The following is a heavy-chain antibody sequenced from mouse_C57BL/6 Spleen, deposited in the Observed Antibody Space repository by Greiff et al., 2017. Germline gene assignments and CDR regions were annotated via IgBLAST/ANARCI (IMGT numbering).Heavy chain of an antibody. CDR3: ARLGDGSFFAY. D-gene: IGHD2-3*01. CDR2: IYPSDSET. CDR1: GYTFTSYW. V-gene: IGHV1-61*01. Sequence: QVHVKQPGAELVRPGSSVKLSCKASGYTFTSYWMDWVKQRPGQGLEWIGNIYPSDSETHYNQKFKDKATLTVDKSSSTAYMQLSSLTSEDSAVYYCARLGDGSFFAYWGQGTLVTVSA. J-gene: IGHJ3*01.